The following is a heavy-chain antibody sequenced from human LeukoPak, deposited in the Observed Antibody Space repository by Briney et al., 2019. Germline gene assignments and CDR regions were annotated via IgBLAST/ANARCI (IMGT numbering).Heavy chain of an antibody. D-gene: IGHD1-14*01. CDR2: ISHSGST. V-gene: IGHV4-34*01. Sequence: SETLSFTCAVYGGSFSGYYWSWIRQPPGKGLEWIGEISHSGSTNYNPSLKSRLTISVDTSKNQFSLKLSSVTAADTAVYYCARSIAVFVYFFDYWGQGTLVTVSS. J-gene: IGHJ4*02. CDR3: ARSIAVFVYFFDY. CDR1: GGSFSGYY.